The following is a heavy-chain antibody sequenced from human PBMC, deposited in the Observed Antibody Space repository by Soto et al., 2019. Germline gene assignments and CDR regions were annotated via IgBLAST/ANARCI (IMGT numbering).Heavy chain of an antibody. Sequence: GGSLRLSCAASGFTFSSYAMSWVRQAPGKGLEWVSAISGSGGSTYYADSVKGRFTISRDNSKNTLYLQMNSLRAEDTAVYYCAKSRDLKQQLGNWFDPWGQGTRVTVSS. V-gene: IGHV3-23*01. CDR2: ISGSGGST. CDR1: GFTFSSYA. J-gene: IGHJ5*02. D-gene: IGHD6-13*01. CDR3: AKSRDLKQQLGNWFDP.